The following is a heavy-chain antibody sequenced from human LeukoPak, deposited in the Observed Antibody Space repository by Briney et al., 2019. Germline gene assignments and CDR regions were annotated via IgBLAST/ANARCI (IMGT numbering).Heavy chain of an antibody. J-gene: IGHJ5*02. Sequence: SETLSLTCAVYGGSFSGYYRSWIRQPPGKGLEWIGEINHSGSTNYNPSLKSRVTISVDTSKNQFSLKLSSVTAADTAVYYCARGGMITFGGVIVRNWFDPWGQGTLVTVSS. CDR3: ARGGMITFGGVIVRNWFDP. CDR1: GGSFSGYY. V-gene: IGHV4-34*01. D-gene: IGHD3-16*02. CDR2: INHSGST.